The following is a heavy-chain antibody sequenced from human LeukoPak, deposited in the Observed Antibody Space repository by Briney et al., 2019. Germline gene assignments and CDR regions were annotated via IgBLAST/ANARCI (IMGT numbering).Heavy chain of an antibody. J-gene: IGHJ5*02. V-gene: IGHV1-18*01. D-gene: IGHD2-15*01. CDR3: GRLGYCTGSSCPTSYYNWFDP. CDR2: ISAYNGYT. Sequence: ASVKVSCKASGYTFTNYGISWMRQAPGQGLEWMGWISAYNGYTNYAQKFQGRVTMTTDTSTSTAYMELRSLRSDDTAVYYCGRLGYCTGSSCPTSYYNWFDPWGQGTLVTVSS. CDR1: GYTFTNYG.